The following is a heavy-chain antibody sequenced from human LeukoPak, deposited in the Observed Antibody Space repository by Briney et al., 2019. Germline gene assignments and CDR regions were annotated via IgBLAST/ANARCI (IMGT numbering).Heavy chain of an antibody. CDR2: IKQDGSEK. CDR3: ARVIYYDSSGYDY. D-gene: IGHD3-22*01. V-gene: IGHV3-7*01. J-gene: IGHJ4*02. CDR1: GFTFSSYW. Sequence: QPGGSLRLSRAASGFTFSSYWMSWVRQAPGKGLEWVANIKQDGSEKYYVDSVKGRFTISRDNAKNSLYLQMNSLRAEDTAVYYCARVIYYDSSGYDYWGQGTLVTVSS.